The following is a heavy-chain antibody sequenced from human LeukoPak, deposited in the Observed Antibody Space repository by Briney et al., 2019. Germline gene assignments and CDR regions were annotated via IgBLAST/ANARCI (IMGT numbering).Heavy chain of an antibody. CDR3: ARGARYYYDSSGYQKGGSFDY. Sequence: SETLSLTCTVSGGSISSYYWSWIRQPPGKGLEWIGEINHSGSTNYNPSLKSRVTISVDTSKNQFSLKLSSVTAADTAVYYCARGARYYYDSSGYQKGGSFDYRGQGTLVTVSS. CDR1: GGSISSYY. V-gene: IGHV4-34*01. CDR2: INHSGST. D-gene: IGHD3-22*01. J-gene: IGHJ4*02.